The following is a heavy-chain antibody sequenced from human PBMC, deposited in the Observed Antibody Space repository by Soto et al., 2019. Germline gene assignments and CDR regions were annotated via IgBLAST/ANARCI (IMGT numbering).Heavy chain of an antibody. V-gene: IGHV3-30-3*01. J-gene: IGHJ3*02. D-gene: IGHD2-2*01. CDR2: ISYDGSNK. CDR3: ARGYCSSTSCYFGVDDASDI. Sequence: GGSLRLSCAASGFTFSSYAMHWVRQAPGKGLEWVAVISYDGSNKYYADSVKGRFTISRDNSKNTLYLQMNSLRAEDTAVYYCARGYCSSTSCYFGVDDASDIWGQGTMVTVSS. CDR1: GFTFSSYA.